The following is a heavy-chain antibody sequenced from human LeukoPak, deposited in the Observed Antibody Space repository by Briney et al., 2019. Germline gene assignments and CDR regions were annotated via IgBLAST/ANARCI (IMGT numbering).Heavy chain of an antibody. CDR3: ARDTYYYDSSGYYHNDY. CDR1: GGSISSSSYY. J-gene: IGHJ4*02. V-gene: IGHV4-39*07. D-gene: IGHD3-22*01. Sequence: SETLSLTCTVSGGSISSSSYYWGWIRQPPGKGLKWIGSIYYSGSTYYNPSLKSRVTISVDTSKNQFSLKLSSVTAADTAVYYCARDTYYYDSSGYYHNDYWGQGTLVTVSS. CDR2: IYYSGST.